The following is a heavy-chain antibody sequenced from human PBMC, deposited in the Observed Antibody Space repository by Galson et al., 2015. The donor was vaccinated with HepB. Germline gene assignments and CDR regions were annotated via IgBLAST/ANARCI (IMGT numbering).Heavy chain of an antibody. D-gene: IGHD6-6*01. CDR3: ARDLSMAPRDYFDY. CDR1: GFIFSRYA. J-gene: IGHJ4*02. Sequence: SLRLSCAASGFIFSRYALHWVRQAPGKGLEWVAIISYDGNTKHYADPVKGRFTISRDNSKNTLYMQMNSLAAADTAVYYCARDLSMAPRDYFDYWGQGALVTVSS. V-gene: IGHV3-30*01. CDR2: ISYDGNTK.